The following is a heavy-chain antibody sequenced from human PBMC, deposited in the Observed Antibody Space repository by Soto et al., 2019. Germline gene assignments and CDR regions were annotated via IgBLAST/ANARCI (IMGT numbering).Heavy chain of an antibody. CDR3: AREGCGSGSCYPGWFDP. Sequence: SETLSLTCTVSGGSISSSSYYWGWIRQPPGKGLEWIGSIYYSGSTYYNPSLKSRVTISVDTSKNQFSLNLSSVTAADTAIYYCAREGCGSGSCYPGWFDPWGQGTLVTVSS. CDR2: IYYSGST. J-gene: IGHJ5*02. D-gene: IGHD2-15*01. CDR1: GGSISSSSYY. V-gene: IGHV4-39*02.